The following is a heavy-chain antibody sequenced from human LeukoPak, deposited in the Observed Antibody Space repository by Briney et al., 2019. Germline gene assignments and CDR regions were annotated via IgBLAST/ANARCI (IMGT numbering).Heavy chain of an antibody. V-gene: IGHV1-18*01. J-gene: IGHJ5*02. D-gene: IGHD3-10*01. Sequence: GASVKVSCKASGYTFTSYGITWVRQAPGQGLEWMGWISAYNGNANYAQKLQGRVTMTTDTSTSTAYMELRSLRSDDTAVYYCARDNRWFGELEGHNWFDPWGQGTLVTVSS. CDR1: GYTFTSYG. CDR3: ARDNRWFGELEGHNWFDP. CDR2: ISAYNGNA.